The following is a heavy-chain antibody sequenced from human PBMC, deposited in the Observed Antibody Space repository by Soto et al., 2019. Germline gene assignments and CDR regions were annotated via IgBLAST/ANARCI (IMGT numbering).Heavy chain of an antibody. J-gene: IGHJ4*02. CDR2: IHHSGST. V-gene: IGHV4-4*02. CDR1: GGSISNGDW. Sequence: QVQLQESGPGQVRPSGTVSLTCGVSGGSISNGDWWSWVRQPPGKGLEWIGEIHHSGSTNYNPSLKSRVTMSVVPSKNLFSLTLNSVTAADTAFYYCARDQGSHPGDWGQGTLVSVSS. CDR3: ARDQGSHPGD. D-gene: IGHD6-13*01.